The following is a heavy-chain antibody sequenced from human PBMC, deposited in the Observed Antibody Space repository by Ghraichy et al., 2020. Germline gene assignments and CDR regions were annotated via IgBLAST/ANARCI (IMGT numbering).Heavy chain of an antibody. J-gene: IGHJ4*02. CDR2: LSSSSHYI. Sequence: GESLNISCAASGFTFSYYTMNWVRQAPGKGLEWVSSLSSSSHYIYYADSVKGRFTISRDNAKNSLFLQMNSLRVEDTAVYYWAREGGRGHSASDYHDYWGQGALVTVSS. CDR1: GFTFSYYT. CDR3: AREGGRGHSASDYHDY. D-gene: IGHD5-12*01. V-gene: IGHV3-21*01.